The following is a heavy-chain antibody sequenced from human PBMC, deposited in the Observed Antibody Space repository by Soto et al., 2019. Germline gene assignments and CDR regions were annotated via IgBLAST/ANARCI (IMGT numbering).Heavy chain of an antibody. J-gene: IGHJ4*02. D-gene: IGHD6-19*01. CDR3: ERDHEGLLAVAAYFDY. CDR1: GFTFSSYW. CDR2: INSDGSST. V-gene: IGHV3-74*01. Sequence: PGGSLRLSCAASGFTFSSYWMHWVRQAPGKGLVWVSRINSDGSSTRYADSVKGRFTISRDNAKNTLYLQMNSLRAEDTAVYYCERDHEGLLAVAAYFDYWGQGTLVTVSS.